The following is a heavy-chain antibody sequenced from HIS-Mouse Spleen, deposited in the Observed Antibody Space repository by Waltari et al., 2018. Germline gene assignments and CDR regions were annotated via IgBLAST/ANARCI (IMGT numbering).Heavy chain of an antibody. D-gene: IGHD6-13*01. CDR3: AREIPYSSSWYDWYFDL. CDR1: GYTFPGYN. J-gene: IGHJ2*01. CDR2: INPNSGGT. V-gene: IGHV1-2*02. Sequence: QVQLVQSGAEVKKPGASVKVSCKASGYTFPGYNMHWVPQAPGQGLEWMGWINPNSGGTNYAQKFQGRVTMTRDTSISTAYMELSRLRSDDTAVYYCAREIPYSSSWYDWYFDLWGRGTLVTVSS.